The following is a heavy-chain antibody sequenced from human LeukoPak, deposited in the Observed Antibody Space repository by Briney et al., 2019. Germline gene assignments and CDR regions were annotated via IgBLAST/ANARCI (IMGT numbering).Heavy chain of an antibody. D-gene: IGHD3-10*01. CDR3: ARDEILWFRELLGY. J-gene: IGHJ4*02. CDR1: GYTFTGYY. Sequence: ASVKVSCKASGYTFTGYYMHWVRQAPGQGLEWVGWINPNSGGTNYAQKFQGRVTMTRDTSISTAYMELSRLRSDDTAVYYCARDEILWFRELLGYWGQGTLVTVSS. CDR2: INPNSGGT. V-gene: IGHV1-2*02.